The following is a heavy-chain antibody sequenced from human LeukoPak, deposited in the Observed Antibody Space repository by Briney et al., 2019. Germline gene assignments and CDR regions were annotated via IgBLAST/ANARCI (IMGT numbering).Heavy chain of an antibody. Sequence: SVKVSCKASGGTFSSYAISWVRQAPGQGLEWMGRIIPILGIANYAQKFQGRVTITADKSTSTAYRELSSLRSEDTAVYYCARDQGYYDSSGYFLFDYWGQGTLVTVSS. D-gene: IGHD3-22*01. J-gene: IGHJ4*02. CDR3: ARDQGYYDSSGYFLFDY. CDR1: GGTFSSYA. CDR2: IIPILGIA. V-gene: IGHV1-69*04.